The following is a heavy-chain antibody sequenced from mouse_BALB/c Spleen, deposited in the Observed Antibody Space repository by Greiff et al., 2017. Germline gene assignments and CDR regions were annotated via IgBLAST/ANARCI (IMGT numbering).Heavy chain of an antibody. D-gene: IGHD1-1*01. CDR1: GYSFTSDYV. V-gene: IGHV3-2*02. J-gene: IGHJ4*01. Sequence: EVKLEESGPGLVKPSQSLSLSCTVSGYSFTSDYVWYWIRQSPGNKLEWMGYISYSGSTSYNPSLKSRISITRDTSKNPYFLQLNSVTTEDTATYYCARSLYYYGTYYAMDYWGQGTSVTVSS. CDR3: ARSLYYYGTYYAMDY. CDR2: ISYSGST.